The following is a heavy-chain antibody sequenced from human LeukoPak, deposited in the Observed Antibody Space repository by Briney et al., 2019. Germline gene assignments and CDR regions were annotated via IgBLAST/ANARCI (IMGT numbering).Heavy chain of an antibody. CDR2: IFSGGST. J-gene: IGHJ5*02. Sequence: GGSLRLSCAASGFTFSSNYMSWVRQAPGKGLEWVSVIFSGGSTYYADSVKGRFTISRDNSKNTLYLQMNSLRAEDTAVYYCARVPVTTYRWFDPWGQGTLVTASS. CDR1: GFTFSSNY. D-gene: IGHD4-11*01. CDR3: ARVPVTTYRWFDP. V-gene: IGHV3-53*01.